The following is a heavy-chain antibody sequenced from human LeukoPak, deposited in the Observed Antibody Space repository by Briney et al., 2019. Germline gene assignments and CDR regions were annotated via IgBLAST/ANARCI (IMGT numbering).Heavy chain of an antibody. Sequence: SSETLSLTRSVSSDSISSHSWSWIRQPAGKRLEWIGHISPSGNTNYNPSLKSRVTMSVDTSKNHFSLKLSSVTAADTAVYYCARRPYWYFDLWGRGTLVTVSS. CDR3: ARRPYWYFDL. J-gene: IGHJ2*01. V-gene: IGHV4-4*07. D-gene: IGHD6-6*01. CDR2: ISPSGNT. CDR1: SDSISSHS.